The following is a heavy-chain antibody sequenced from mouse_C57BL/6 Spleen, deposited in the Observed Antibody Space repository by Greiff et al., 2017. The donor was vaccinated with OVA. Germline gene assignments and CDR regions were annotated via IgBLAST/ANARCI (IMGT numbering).Heavy chain of an antibody. CDR3: ARAEAQATNDYFDY. J-gene: IGHJ2*01. D-gene: IGHD3-2*02. Sequence: QVQLQQPGAELVKPGASVKLSCKASGYTFTSYWMHWVKQRPGRGLEWIGRIDPNSGGTKYNEKFKDKATLTVDKSSSTAYMQLSSLTSEDSAVYYCARAEAQATNDYFDYGGQGTTLTVSS. CDR2: IDPNSGGT. CDR1: GYTFTSYW. V-gene: IGHV1-62-3*01.